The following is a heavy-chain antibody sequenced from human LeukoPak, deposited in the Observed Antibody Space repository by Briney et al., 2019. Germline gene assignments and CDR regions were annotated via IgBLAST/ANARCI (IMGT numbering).Heavy chain of an antibody. Sequence: GGSLRLSCAASGFTFSIYSMNWVRQAPGKGREWVSYIISSSSTIYYADSVKGRFTISRDNAKNSLYLQMNSLRAEDTAVYYCARDRKRYYDFWTGLGVFDIWGQGTMVTVSS. CDR1: GFTFSIYS. D-gene: IGHD3-3*01. CDR3: ARDRKRYYDFWTGLGVFDI. V-gene: IGHV3-48*01. J-gene: IGHJ3*02. CDR2: IISSSSTI.